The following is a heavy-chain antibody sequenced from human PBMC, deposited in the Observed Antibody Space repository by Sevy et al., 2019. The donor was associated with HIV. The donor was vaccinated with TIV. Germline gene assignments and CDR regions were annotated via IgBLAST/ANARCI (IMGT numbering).Heavy chain of an antibody. CDR2: IYYDESLK. V-gene: IGHV3-33*01. J-gene: IGHJ4*02. Sequence: GGSLRLSCAASGFTFRSYDMHWVRQAPGKGPEWVAIIYYDESLKYYADSVKGRFTISRDNSKDTLYLQMNSLRVDDKDVYYCARELDGGWYPLDYWGQGTLVTVSS. CDR3: ARELDGGWYPLDY. CDR1: GFTFRSYD. D-gene: IGHD6-19*01.